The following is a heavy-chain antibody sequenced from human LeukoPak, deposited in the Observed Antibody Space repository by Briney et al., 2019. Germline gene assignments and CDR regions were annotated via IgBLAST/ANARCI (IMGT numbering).Heavy chain of an antibody. CDR3: ARVPISHYSSSRSPSY. CDR2: IYHSGST. CDR1: GGSISSGGYY. J-gene: IGHJ4*02. D-gene: IGHD6-6*01. Sequence: PSQTLSLTCTVSGGSISSGGYYWSWIRQPPGKGLEWIGYIYHSGSTYYNPSLKSRVTISVDRSKNQFSLKLSSVTAADTAVYYCARVPISHYSSSRSPSYWGQGTLVTVSS. V-gene: IGHV4-30-2*01.